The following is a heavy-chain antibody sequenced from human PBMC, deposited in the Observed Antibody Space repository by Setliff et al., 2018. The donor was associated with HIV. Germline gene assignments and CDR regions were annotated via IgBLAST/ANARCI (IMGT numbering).Heavy chain of an antibody. Sequence: SETLSLTCTVSSGSVSRSDYYWGWIRQTPGKGLEWIGSIYWSGLTFYNPSLKSRVTMSVDTSQNRFSLNLRSVTAADTALYYCASGLAVAGYFDYWGQGALVTVSS. CDR2: IYWSGLT. D-gene: IGHD6-19*01. CDR1: SGSVSRSDYY. CDR3: ASGLAVAGYFDY. J-gene: IGHJ4*02. V-gene: IGHV4-39*07.